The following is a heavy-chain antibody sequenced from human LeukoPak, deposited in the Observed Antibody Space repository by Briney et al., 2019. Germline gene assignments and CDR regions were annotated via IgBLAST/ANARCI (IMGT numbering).Heavy chain of an antibody. V-gene: IGHV3-23*01. D-gene: IGHD3-10*01. J-gene: IGHJ4*02. Sequence: GGSLRLSCAASGFTFSSYAMSWVRQTPGKGLEWVSGISGSGGSTYYADSVKGRFTISRDNSKSTLYLQMNILSAEDTAVYYCAERRAYGSGNYYDFDYWGRGTLVAVSS. CDR2: ISGSGGST. CDR1: GFTFSSYA. CDR3: AERRAYGSGNYYDFDY.